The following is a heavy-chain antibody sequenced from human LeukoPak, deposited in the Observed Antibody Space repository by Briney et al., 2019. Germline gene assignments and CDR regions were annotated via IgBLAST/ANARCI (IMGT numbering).Heavy chain of an antibody. CDR2: ISGYNGNA. CDR1: GYRFTSYG. D-gene: IGHD3-22*01. Sequence: ASVKVSCKASGYRFTSYGISWVRQAPGQGLEWMGWISGYNGNAKYAQKVQGRVTMTTDISTSTAYMELRSLRSDDTAVYYCARDGHRRYYYDSSGYYRGDYWGQGTLVTVSS. CDR3: ARDGHRRYYYDSSGYYRGDY. J-gene: IGHJ4*02. V-gene: IGHV1-18*01.